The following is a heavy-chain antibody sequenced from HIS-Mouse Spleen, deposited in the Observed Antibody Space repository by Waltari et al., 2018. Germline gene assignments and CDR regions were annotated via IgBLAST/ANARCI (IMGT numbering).Heavy chain of an antibody. D-gene: IGHD6-13*01. CDR1: VGSISSISYY. Sequence: QLQLQESGPGLVKLSETRSPTCTVSVGSISSISYYWGWIRQPPGKGLAGIGSICYSGGTYYNPSLKSRVTISVDTSKHQFSLKLSSVTAADTAVYYCAREIPYSSSWYDWYFDLWGRGTLVTVSS. V-gene: IGHV4-39*07. CDR2: ICYSGGT. CDR3: AREIPYSSSWYDWYFDL. J-gene: IGHJ2*01.